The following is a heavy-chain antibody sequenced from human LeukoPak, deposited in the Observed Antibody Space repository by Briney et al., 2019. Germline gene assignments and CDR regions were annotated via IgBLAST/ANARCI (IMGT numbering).Heavy chain of an antibody. J-gene: IGHJ3*02. CDR2: IIPIFGTA. V-gene: IGHV1-69*05. CDR3: ARRAPYWDAFDI. D-gene: IGHD2-8*02. Sequence: ASVKVSCKASGGTFSSYAISWVRQAPGQGLEWMGRIIPIFGTANYAQKFQGRVTITTDESTSTAYMELSSLRSEDTAVYYCARRAPYWDAFDIWGQGTMVTVSS. CDR1: GGTFSSYA.